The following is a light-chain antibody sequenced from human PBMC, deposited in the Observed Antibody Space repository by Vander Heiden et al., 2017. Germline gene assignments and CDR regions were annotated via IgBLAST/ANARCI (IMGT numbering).Light chain of an antibody. CDR1: SSNIGADYD. CDR3: QSYDSSLRTVV. Sequence: QSVLTQPPSVSGAPGPSVIIPCPGSSSNIGADYDVHWYQQIPGTAPKLLIYGNTNRPSGVPDRFSGSESGASASLAITGLQSEDEADYYCQSYDSSLRTVVFGGGTKLTVL. CDR2: GNT. V-gene: IGLV1-40*01. J-gene: IGLJ2*01.